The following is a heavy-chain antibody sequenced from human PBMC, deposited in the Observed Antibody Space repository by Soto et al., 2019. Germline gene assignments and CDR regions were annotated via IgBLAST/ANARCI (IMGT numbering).Heavy chain of an antibody. D-gene: IGHD3-3*01. Sequence: GGSLRLSCAASGFTVSSNYMSWVRQAPGKGLEWVSVIYSGGSTYYADSVKGRFTISRDNSKNTLYLQMNSLRAEDTAVYYCASQLRQEYFWRPYYYYYYGMDVWGQGNTVTVSS. V-gene: IGHV3-53*01. CDR2: IYSGGST. CDR3: ASQLRQEYFWRPYYYYYYGMDV. CDR1: GFTVSSNY. J-gene: IGHJ6*02.